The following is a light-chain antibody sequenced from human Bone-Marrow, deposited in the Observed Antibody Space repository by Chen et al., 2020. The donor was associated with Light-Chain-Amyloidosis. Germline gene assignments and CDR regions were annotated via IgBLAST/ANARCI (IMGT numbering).Light chain of an antibody. J-gene: IGLJ2*01. CDR3: QVWDATNNLVV. CDR1: NIGRKS. CDR2: ADS. V-gene: IGLV3-21*02. Sequence: SYVLTQPPSVSVAPRQTATMTCGGDNIGRKSVNWYQKKPGQAPALVVYADSARPSGIPERFSGSNAGNTATLTVGRVEAGDEADYDCQVWDATNNLVVFGGGTKLTVL.